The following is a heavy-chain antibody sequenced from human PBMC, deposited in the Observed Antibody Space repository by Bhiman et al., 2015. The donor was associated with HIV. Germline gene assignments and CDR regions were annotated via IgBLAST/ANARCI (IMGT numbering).Heavy chain of an antibody. J-gene: IGHJ4*02. CDR3: ARSGATGLHEDYFDY. CDR1: GFTFSSYG. V-gene: IGHV3-33*01. Sequence: QVQLVESGGGVVQPGRSLRLSCEASGFTFSSYGMHWVRQAPGKGLEWVAVIWYDGTNKYYADSVKGRFTISRDNAKNSLYLQMNSLRAEDTAMYYCARSGATGLHEDYFDYWGQGTLVTVSS. D-gene: IGHD1-26*01. CDR2: IWYDGTNK.